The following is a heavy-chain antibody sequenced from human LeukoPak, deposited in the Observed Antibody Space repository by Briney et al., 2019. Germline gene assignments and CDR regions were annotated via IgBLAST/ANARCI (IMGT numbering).Heavy chain of an antibody. CDR2: ISYDGSNK. V-gene: IGHV3-30*18. D-gene: IGHD5-12*01. CDR3: AKDQAYSRYDSGY. J-gene: IGHJ4*02. Sequence: GRALRLSCAASGFTFSSYCMHWVRQAPGKGLEGVAVISYDGSNKYYADSVKGRFTISRDNSKNTLYLQMNSLRAEDTAVYYCAKDQAYSRYDSGYWGQGTLVTVSS. CDR1: GFTFSSYC.